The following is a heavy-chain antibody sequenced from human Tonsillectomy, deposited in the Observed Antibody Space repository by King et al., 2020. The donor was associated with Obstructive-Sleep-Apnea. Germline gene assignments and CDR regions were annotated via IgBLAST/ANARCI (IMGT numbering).Heavy chain of an antibody. J-gene: IGHJ4*02. CDR2: IKQDGSEE. CDR1: GFTFSSYW. Sequence: VQLVESGGGVVQPGESLRLSCAASGFTFSSYWMAWVRQAPGKGLEWVANIKQDGSEEYYVDSVKGRFTIYRDNAKKSLNLQMNSLRAEDTGVYYRAREDRDYGDYGFDYWGQGTLVTVSS. V-gene: IGHV3-7*01. D-gene: IGHD4-17*01. CDR3: AREDRDYGDYGFDY.